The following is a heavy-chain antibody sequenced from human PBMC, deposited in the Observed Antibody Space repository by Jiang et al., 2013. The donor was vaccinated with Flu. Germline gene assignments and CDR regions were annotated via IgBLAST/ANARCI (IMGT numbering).Heavy chain of an antibody. J-gene: IGHJ3*02. Sequence: GAEVKKPGASVKVSCKASGYTFTSYAMHWVRQAPGQRLEWMGWINAGNGNTKYSQKFQGRVTITRDTSATTAYMELSSLRSEDTAVYYCARDYGQHAFDIWGQGTMVTVSS. D-gene: IGHD1-1*01. CDR1: GYTFTSYA. V-gene: IGHV1-3*01. CDR2: INAGNGNT. CDR3: ARDYGQHAFDI.